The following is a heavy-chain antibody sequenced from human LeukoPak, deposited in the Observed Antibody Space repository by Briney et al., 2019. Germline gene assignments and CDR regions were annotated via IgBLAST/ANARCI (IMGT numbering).Heavy chain of an antibody. CDR1: GFTFSSYG. Sequence: PGRSLRLSCAASGFTFSSYGMHWVRQAPGKGLEGVAVISYDGSNKYYADSVKGRFTISRDNSKNTLYLQMNSLRAEDTAVYYCAKDWQWPPWVGFDPWGQGTLVTVSS. V-gene: IGHV3-30*18. J-gene: IGHJ5*02. CDR3: AKDWQWPPWVGFDP. D-gene: IGHD1-26*01. CDR2: ISYDGSNK.